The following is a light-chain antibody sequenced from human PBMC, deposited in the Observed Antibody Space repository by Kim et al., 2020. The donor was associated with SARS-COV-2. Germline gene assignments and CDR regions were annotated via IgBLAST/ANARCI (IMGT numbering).Light chain of an antibody. V-gene: IGLV4-60*03. J-gene: IGLJ3*02. Sequence: QLVLTQSSSASASLGSSVKLTCTLSSGHSSYIIAWHQQQPGKAPRYLMKLEGSGSYNKGSGVPGRFSGSSSGADRYLTISNLQSEDEADYYCETWDSNTWVFGGGTQLTVL. CDR1: SGHSSYI. CDR2: LEGSGSY. CDR3: ETWDSNTWV.